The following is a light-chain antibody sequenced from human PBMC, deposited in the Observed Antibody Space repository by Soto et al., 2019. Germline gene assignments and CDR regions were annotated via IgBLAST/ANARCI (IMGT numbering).Light chain of an antibody. CDR3: QQYGSSPPYT. V-gene: IGKV3-20*01. Sequence: EIVLTQSPGTLSLSPGERATLSCRASQSVSGNYFAWYQQKPRQSPRLLIYGSSDRATGIADRFSGSGTATDFTLTITRVEPEDFAVYYFQQYGSSPPYTFGQGTKLEIK. J-gene: IGKJ2*01. CDR1: QSVSGNY. CDR2: GSS.